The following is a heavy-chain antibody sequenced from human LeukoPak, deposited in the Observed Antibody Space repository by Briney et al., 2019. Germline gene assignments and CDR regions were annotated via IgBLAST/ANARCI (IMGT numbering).Heavy chain of an antibody. V-gene: IGHV4-30-4*07. CDR2: IYDTGST. CDR3: ARYSLSREDFQD. D-gene: IGHD6-13*01. J-gene: IGHJ1*01. CDR1: GGSVNSGGYS. Sequence: PSETLSLTCVVSGGSVNSGGYSWSWIRQPPGKGLEWIGYIYDTGSTLYNPSLESRLTISIDTSKNQFSLRLSSVTAADTAVYCARYSLSREDFQDWGQGTLVTVSS.